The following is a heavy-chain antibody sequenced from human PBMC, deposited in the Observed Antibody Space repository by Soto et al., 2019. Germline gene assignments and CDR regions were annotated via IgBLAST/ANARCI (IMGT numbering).Heavy chain of an antibody. CDR1: GGSINSSTYY. CDR3: ASVSSYYDSSGYRLVYFDY. CDR2: IYYSGST. D-gene: IGHD3-22*01. Sequence: QLQLQESGPGLVKPSETLSLTCTVSGGSINSSTYYWGWIRQPPGKGLEWIGKIYYSGSTYYNPSLKSRVPISVDTSKHLCSLTLRSVTAADSAVYYCASVSSYYDSSGYRLVYFDYWGQGILVTVYS. J-gene: IGHJ4*02. V-gene: IGHV4-39*01.